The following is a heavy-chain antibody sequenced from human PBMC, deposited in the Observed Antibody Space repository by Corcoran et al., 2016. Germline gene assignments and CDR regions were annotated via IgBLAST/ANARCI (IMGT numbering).Heavy chain of an antibody. J-gene: IGHJ5*02. CDR3: ARGSIVVVPAAPPQNWFDP. CDR2: INPSGGST. D-gene: IGHD2-2*01. Sequence: QVQLVQSGAEVKKPGASVKVSCKASGYTFTSYYMHWVRQAPGQWLEWMGIINPSGGSTSYAQKFQGRVTMTRDTSTSTVYMELSSLRSEDTAVYYCARGSIVVVPAAPPQNWFDPWGQGTLVTVSS. V-gene: IGHV1-46*01. CDR1: GYTFTSYY.